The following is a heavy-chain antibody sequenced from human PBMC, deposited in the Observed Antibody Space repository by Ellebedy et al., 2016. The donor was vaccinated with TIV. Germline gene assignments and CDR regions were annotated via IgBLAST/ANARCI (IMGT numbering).Heavy chain of an antibody. Sequence: GSLRLSCTVSGGSMSRSSYYWGWIRQPPGTGLEWIGSIYYSGSTYYNPSLKSRVTISLDTSKNQFSLRLSSVTVADTAVYYCARWFGELLYVRWFDPWGQGTLVTVSS. D-gene: IGHD3-10*01. CDR3: ARWFGELLYVRWFDP. V-gene: IGHV4-39*01. CDR2: IYYSGST. CDR1: GGSMSRSSYY. J-gene: IGHJ5*02.